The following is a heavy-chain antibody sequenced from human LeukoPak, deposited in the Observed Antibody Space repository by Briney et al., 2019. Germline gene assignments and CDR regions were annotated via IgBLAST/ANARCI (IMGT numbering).Heavy chain of an antibody. CDR1: GFTFSSYA. CDR3: AHLSLGVPAAEYYFDY. D-gene: IGHD2-2*01. J-gene: IGHJ4*02. CDR2: ISGSGGST. V-gene: IGHV3-23*01. Sequence: GGSLRLSCAASGFTFSSYAMSWVRQAPGKGLEWVSAISGSGGSTYYADSVKGRFTISRDNSKNTLYLQMNSLRAEDTAVYYCAHLSLGVPAAEYYFDYWGQGTLVTVSS.